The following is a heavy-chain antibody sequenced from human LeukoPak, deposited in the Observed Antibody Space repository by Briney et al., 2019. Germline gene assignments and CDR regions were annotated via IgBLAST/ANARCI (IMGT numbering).Heavy chain of an antibody. V-gene: IGHV4-39*07. Sequence: WETLSLTSTVSGGSISSSSYYWGWIRQPPGKGLEWIGRIYYSGSTYYKPFFKSRVTISVDTSKNQFSLKLSSVTAADTAVYYCARDRRSCGNYYYYYMDVWGKRTTVTVSS. CDR1: GGSISSSSYY. D-gene: IGHD6-13*01. J-gene: IGHJ6*03. CDR3: ARDRRSCGNYYYYYMDV. CDR2: IYYSGST.